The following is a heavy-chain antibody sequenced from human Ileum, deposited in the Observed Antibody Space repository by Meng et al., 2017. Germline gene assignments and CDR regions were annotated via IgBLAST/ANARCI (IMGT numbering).Heavy chain of an antibody. CDR2: IYYGGST. J-gene: IGHJ4*02. D-gene: IGHD4-17*01. V-gene: IGHV4-39*01. CDR3: ARRAHYGDPPR. CDR1: SGSFTNNNYY. Sequence: QLRPQESGPGLVKPSETLSLTCSVSSGSFTNNNYYWVWIRRPPGKGLEWIGSIYYGGSTYYNPSLKSRVTISVDTSTNQFSLKLISVTAADTAVYYCARRAHYGDPPRWGQGTLVTVSS.